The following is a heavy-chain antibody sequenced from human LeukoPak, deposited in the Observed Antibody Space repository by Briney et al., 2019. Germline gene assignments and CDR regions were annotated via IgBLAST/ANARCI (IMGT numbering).Heavy chain of an antibody. V-gene: IGHV3-20*04. CDR1: GFTFDDYG. D-gene: IGHD3-10*01. CDR3: ARNIGFGVYYYYMDV. J-gene: IGHJ6*03. Sequence: GGSLRLSCVASGFTFDDYGMNWVRQAPGKGLEWVSGINWSGTTSASADSVRGRFTISRDNAKNSLYLQMNSLRAEDTAVYYCARNIGFGVYYYYMDVWGKGTTVTVSS. CDR2: INWSGTTS.